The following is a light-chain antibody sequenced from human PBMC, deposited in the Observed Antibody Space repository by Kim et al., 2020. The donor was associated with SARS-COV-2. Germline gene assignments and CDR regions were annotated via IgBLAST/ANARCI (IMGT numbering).Light chain of an antibody. J-gene: IGKJ1*01. CDR3: QQRSNSPPT. V-gene: IGKV3-11*01. CDR2: DAS. Sequence: EIVLTQSPATLSLSPGERATLSCRASQSVSNSLAWYQQKPGQAPRLLIYDASNRATAIPARFSGSGSGTDFTLTITSLEPEDFAVYYCQQRSNSPPTFFQGTKLAIK. CDR1: QSVSNS.